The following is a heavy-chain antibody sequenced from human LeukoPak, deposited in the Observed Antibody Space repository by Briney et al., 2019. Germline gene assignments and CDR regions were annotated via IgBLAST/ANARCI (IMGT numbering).Heavy chain of an antibody. CDR1: GFSVSSNF. CDR2: ISGSGGTT. J-gene: IGHJ4*02. CDR3: AKGYCSAGSCVHSNY. Sequence: PGGSLRLSCAASGFSVSSNFMTWVRQAPGKGLEWVSGISGSGGTTYYADSVKGRFTISRDNSKNTLYLQMNSLRAEDTAVYYCAKGYCSAGSCVHSNYWGQGTLVTVSS. V-gene: IGHV3-23*01. D-gene: IGHD2-15*01.